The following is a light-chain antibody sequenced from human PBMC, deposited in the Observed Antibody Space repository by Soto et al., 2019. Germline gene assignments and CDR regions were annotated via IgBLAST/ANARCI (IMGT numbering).Light chain of an antibody. CDR2: AAP. J-gene: IGKJ2*01. CDR3: QHSYYYPPS. Sequence: EIPMTQSPSSLSASVGDRVTITCRASQSISTYLNWYQQKPGKAPKLLIYAAPSLQSVVPSRFSGCQSCTDFTLTISSLQPEDFATYCYQHSYYYPPSFGQGTKLEIK. V-gene: IGKV1-39*01. CDR1: QSISTY.